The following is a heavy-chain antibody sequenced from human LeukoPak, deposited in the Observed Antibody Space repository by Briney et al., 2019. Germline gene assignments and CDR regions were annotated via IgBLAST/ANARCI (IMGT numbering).Heavy chain of an antibody. CDR2: IYHSGNT. V-gene: IGHV4-38-2*02. CDR1: GYSISSGYY. D-gene: IGHD2-2*01. Sequence: SETLSLTCTVSGYSISSGYYWGWIRQPPGKGLEWIGSIYHSGNTYYSPSLKSRVTISVDTSKNQFSLKLSSVTAADTAVYYCARDRGSSTTWGQGTLVTVSS. J-gene: IGHJ5*02. CDR3: ARDRGSSTT.